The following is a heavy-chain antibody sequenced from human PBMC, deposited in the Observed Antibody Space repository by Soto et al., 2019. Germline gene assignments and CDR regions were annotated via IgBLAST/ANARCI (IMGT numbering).Heavy chain of an antibody. J-gene: IGHJ4*02. CDR2: INHSGST. D-gene: IGHD3-10*01. CDR3: ARGWKTYYYGSGSPVSFDY. Sequence: QVQLQQWGAGLLKPSETLSLTCAVYGGSFSGYYWSWIRQPPVKGLEWSGEINHSGSTNYNPSLKSRVTISGDTAKNQFSLKLSSVTAADTAVYYCARGWKTYYYGSGSPVSFDYCGQGTLVTVSS. CDR1: GGSFSGYY. V-gene: IGHV4-34*01.